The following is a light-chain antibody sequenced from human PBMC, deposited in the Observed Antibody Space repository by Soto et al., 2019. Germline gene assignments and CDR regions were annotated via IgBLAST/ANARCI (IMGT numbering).Light chain of an antibody. CDR3: QQYGSSPWT. Sequence: EIVLTQSPGTLSLSPGERATLSCRASQSVSSSYLAWYQQKPGQAPSLLIYGSSSRATGIPDRFSGSGSGTAFTPTISRLEPDDFAVYYCQQYGSSPWTFGQGTKVEIK. J-gene: IGKJ1*01. V-gene: IGKV3-20*01. CDR1: QSVSSSY. CDR2: GSS.